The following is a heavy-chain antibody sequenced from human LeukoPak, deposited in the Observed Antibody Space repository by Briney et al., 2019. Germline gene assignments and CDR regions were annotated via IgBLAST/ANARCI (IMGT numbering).Heavy chain of an antibody. CDR3: ARIRGSYCADY. J-gene: IGHJ4*02. V-gene: IGHV3-23*01. D-gene: IGHD1-26*01. CDR2: ISGSGGST. Sequence: GGSLRLSCAASGFTFTNYAMSWVRQAPGKGLEWVSAISGSGGSTYYADSVKGRFTISRDNAKNSLFLQMNSLRAEDTAVYYCARIRGSYCADYWGQGTLVTVSS. CDR1: GFTFTNYA.